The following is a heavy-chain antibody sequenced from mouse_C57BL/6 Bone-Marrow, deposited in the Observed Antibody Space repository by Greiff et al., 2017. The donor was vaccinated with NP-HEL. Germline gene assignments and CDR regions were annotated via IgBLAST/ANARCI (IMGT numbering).Heavy chain of an antibody. CDR2: IDPGNGDT. J-gene: IGHJ2*01. V-gene: IGHV14-4*01. Sequence: VQLKQSGAELVRPGASVKLSCTASGFNIKDDSMHWVKQRPEQGLEWIGLIDPGNGDTEYASKFQGKATITADTSSNTAYLQLSSLTSEATAVYYCTTPIYDGDLYYFDYWGQGTTLTVSA. D-gene: IGHD2-3*01. CDR3: TTPIYDGDLYYFDY. CDR1: GFNIKDDS.